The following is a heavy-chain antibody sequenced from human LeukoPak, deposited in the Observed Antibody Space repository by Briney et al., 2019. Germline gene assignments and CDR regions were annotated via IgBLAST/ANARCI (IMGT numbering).Heavy chain of an antibody. CDR2: INHSGST. CDR3: ARGARTYYDYVWGSYRYTVGFDY. V-gene: IGHV4-34*01. D-gene: IGHD3-16*02. J-gene: IGHJ4*02. CDR1: GGSFSGYY. Sequence: PSETLSLTCAVYGGSFSGYYWSWIRQPPGKGLVWIGEINHSGSTNYNPSLKSRVTISVDTSKNQFSLKLSSVTAADTAVYYCARGARTYYDYVWGSYRYTVGFDYWGQGTLVTVSS.